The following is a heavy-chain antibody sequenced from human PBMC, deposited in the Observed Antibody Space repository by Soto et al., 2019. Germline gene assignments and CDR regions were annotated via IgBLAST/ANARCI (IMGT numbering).Heavy chain of an antibody. CDR3: ARRTTGAMVIDY. D-gene: IGHD5-18*01. CDR1: GGSISSSSYY. V-gene: IGHV4-39*01. Sequence: SETLSLTCTVSGGSISSSSYYWGWIRQPPGKGLEWIGSIYYSGSTYYNPSLKSRVTISVDTSKNQFSLKLSSVTAADTAVYYCARRTTGAMVIDYWGQGTLVTVSS. J-gene: IGHJ4*02. CDR2: IYYSGST.